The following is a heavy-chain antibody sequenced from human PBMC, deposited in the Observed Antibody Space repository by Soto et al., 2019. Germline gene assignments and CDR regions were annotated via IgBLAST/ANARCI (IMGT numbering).Heavy chain of an antibody. Sequence: GGSLRLSCAASGFTFSSYGMHWVRQAPGKGLEWVAVISYDGSNKYYADSVKGRFTISRDNSKNTLYLQMNSLRAEDTAVYYCAKDLYIVATRGAFDIWGQGTMVTVSS. V-gene: IGHV3-30*18. CDR3: AKDLYIVATRGAFDI. CDR1: GFTFSSYG. D-gene: IGHD5-12*01. J-gene: IGHJ3*02. CDR2: ISYDGSNK.